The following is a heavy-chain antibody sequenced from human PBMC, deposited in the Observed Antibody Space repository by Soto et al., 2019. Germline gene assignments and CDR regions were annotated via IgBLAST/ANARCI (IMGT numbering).Heavy chain of an antibody. CDR2: ISISGTTI. D-gene: IGHD3-9*01. J-gene: IGHJ4*02. CDR3: ARFRGAGYYNF. CDR1: GFTLSDYD. Sequence: QVQLVESGGGLVQPGGSLRLSCAASGFTLSDYDMTWIRQAPGKGLEWVSDISISGTTIHYADSVMGRFTISRDNAKNSLWIQMNTLRADDTAGYYCARFRGAGYYNFWGQGTLVTVSS. V-gene: IGHV3-11*01.